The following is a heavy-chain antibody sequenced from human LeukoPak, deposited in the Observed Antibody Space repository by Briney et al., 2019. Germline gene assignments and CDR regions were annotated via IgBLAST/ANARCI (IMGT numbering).Heavy chain of an antibody. Sequence: GESLKISCKGSGYTFPSYWIGWVRQMPGKGLEWMGIIYPGDSDTRYSPSFQGQVTVSADKSISTAYLQWSSLKASDTAMYYCARQAVTSEFEYWGQGTLVTVSS. V-gene: IGHV5-51*01. CDR1: GYTFPSYW. J-gene: IGHJ4*02. CDR3: ARQAVTSEFEY. D-gene: IGHD4-17*01. CDR2: IYPGDSDT.